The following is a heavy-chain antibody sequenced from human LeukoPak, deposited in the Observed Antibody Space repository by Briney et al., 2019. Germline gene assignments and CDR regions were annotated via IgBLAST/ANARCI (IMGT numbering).Heavy chain of an antibody. D-gene: IGHD6-6*01. V-gene: IGHV4-34*01. Sequence: PSEALSLTCAVYGGSCSGYYWSWIRQPPGKGPEWSGEINHSGSTNYNPPLKSRVTISVDTSKNQFSMKLSSVTAADPPVYYCARGKGIAARLYYSYGMDAWGQGTTVTVSS. CDR2: INHSGST. J-gene: IGHJ6*02. CDR3: ARGKGIAARLYYSYGMDA. CDR1: GGSCSGYY.